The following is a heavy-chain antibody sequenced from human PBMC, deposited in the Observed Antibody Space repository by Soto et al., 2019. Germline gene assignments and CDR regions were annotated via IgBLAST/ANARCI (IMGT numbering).Heavy chain of an antibody. J-gene: IGHJ4*02. CDR2: ISSSSSYI. Sequence: PGGSLRLSCAASGFTFSSYSMNWVRQAPGKGLEWVSSISSSSSYIYYADSVKGRFTISRDNAKNSLYLQMNSLRAEDTAVYYCARGAEWLRFLNYWGQGTLVTVSS. D-gene: IGHD5-12*01. V-gene: IGHV3-21*01. CDR1: GFTFSSYS. CDR3: ARGAEWLRFLNY.